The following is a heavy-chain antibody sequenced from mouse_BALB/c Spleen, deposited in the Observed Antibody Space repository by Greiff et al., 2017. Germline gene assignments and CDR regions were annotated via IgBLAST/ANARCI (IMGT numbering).Heavy chain of an antibody. D-gene: IGHD1-1*01. CDR1: GYTFTSYW. CDR3: AREDYGSSYWYFEG. CDR2: INPSNGRT. V-gene: IGHV1S81*02. J-gene: IGHJ1*01. Sequence: QQSCKASGYTFTSYWMHWVKQRPGQGLEWIGEINPSNGRTNYNEKFKSKATLTVDKSSSTAYMQLSSLTSEDSAVYYCAREDYGSSYWYFEGGGAGTTATVSS.